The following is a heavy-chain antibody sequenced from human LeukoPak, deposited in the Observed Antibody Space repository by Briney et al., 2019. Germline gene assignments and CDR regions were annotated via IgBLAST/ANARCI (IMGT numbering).Heavy chain of an antibody. D-gene: IGHD5/OR15-5a*01. Sequence: ASVKVSCKASGYAFTSYGISWVRQAPGQGLEWMGCISGYNGNTHYSQKLQGRVSMTTDTSTSTAYMELRSLRSDDTVVYYCAREKEVYATQFLSEGGFDYWGQGTLVTVSS. CDR3: AREKEVYATQFLSEGGFDY. CDR2: ISGYNGNT. V-gene: IGHV1-18*01. J-gene: IGHJ4*02. CDR1: GYAFTSYG.